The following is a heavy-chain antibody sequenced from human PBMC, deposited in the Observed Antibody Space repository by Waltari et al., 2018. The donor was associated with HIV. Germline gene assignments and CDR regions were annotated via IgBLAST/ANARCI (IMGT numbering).Heavy chain of an antibody. CDR1: GFTFRSFG. CDR2: RSSYDGNNK. CDR3: ANLDSGQAGG. J-gene: IGHJ4*02. V-gene: IGHV3-30*18. Sequence: QVQLVESGGGVVQPGRSLRLSCAASGFTFRSFGMHWVRQGPGKGLEWVEVRSSYDGNNKYYAESVKGRLTISRDNSKSTRYLQMNSLRAEDTAVYYCANLDSGQAGGWGQGTLVTVSS. D-gene: IGHD3-16*01.